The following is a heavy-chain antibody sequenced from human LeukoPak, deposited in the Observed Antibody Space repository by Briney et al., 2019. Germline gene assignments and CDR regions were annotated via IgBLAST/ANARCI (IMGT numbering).Heavy chain of an antibody. CDR3: ARVPVRITMVRGVISGGLSGWFDP. Sequence: SETLSLTCAVYGGSFSGYYWSWIRQPPGKGLEWIGEINHSGSTNYNPSLKSRVTISVDTSKNQFSLKLSSVTAADTAVYYRARVPVRITMVRGVISGGLSGWFDPWGQGTLVTVSS. V-gene: IGHV4-34*01. J-gene: IGHJ5*02. CDR2: INHSGST. CDR1: GGSFSGYY. D-gene: IGHD3-10*01.